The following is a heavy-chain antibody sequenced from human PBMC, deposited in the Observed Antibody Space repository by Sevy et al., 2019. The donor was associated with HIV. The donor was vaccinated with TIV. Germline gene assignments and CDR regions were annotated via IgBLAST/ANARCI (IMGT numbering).Heavy chain of an antibody. D-gene: IGHD3-22*01. CDR1: GYTLTQVS. J-gene: IGHJ4*02. CDR3: ATTKDYYDSSGCPFDY. CDR2: FDPEDGET. V-gene: IGHV1-24*01. Sequence: ASVKVSCKVSGYTLTQVSMHWVRQAPGEGLEWMGSFDPEDGETICAQTFQGRVTMTEDTSTDTAYMELNSLRSEDTAVYFCATTKDYYDSSGCPFDYWGQGTLVTVSS.